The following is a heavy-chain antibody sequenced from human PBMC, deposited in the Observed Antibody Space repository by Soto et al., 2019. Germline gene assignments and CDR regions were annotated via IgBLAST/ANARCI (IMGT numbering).Heavy chain of an antibody. V-gene: IGHV1-69*13. CDR1: GGTFSSYA. CDR2: IIPIFGTA. CDR3: ARERRTIFGVVIPFYYYYGMDV. J-gene: IGHJ6*02. Sequence: SVKVSCKASGGTFSSYAISWVRQAPGQGLEWMGGIIPIFGTANYAQKFQGRVTITADESTSTAYMELSSLRSEDTAVYYCARERRTIFGVVIPFYYYYGMDVWGQGTTVTVSS. D-gene: IGHD3-3*01.